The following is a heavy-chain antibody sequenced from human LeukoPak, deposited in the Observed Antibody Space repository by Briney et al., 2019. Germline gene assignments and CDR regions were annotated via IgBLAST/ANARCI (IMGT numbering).Heavy chain of an antibody. D-gene: IGHD3-10*01. CDR2: ISAYNGNT. V-gene: IGHV1-18*01. CDR3: ATGLTYYYGSGSYYSFDY. J-gene: IGHJ4*02. CDR1: GYTFTSYG. Sequence: ASVKVSCKASGYTFTSYGISWVRQAPGQGLEWMGWISAYNGNTNYAQKLQGRVTMTTDTSTSTVYMELSSLRSEDTAVYYCATGLTYYYGSGSYYSFDYWGQGTLVTVSS.